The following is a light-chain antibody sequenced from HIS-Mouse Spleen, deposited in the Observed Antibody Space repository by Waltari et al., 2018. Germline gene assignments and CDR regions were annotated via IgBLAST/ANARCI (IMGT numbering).Light chain of an antibody. V-gene: IGLV1-47*01. Sequence: SALTQPPPASGLPGPRVTRSYSGSTSNLGSNYVFWYQQLPGTAPKLLIYRNNQRPSGVPDRFAGAKSGTSASLAISGLRSEDEADYYCAAWDDSLSGPVFGGGTKLTVL. CDR3: AAWDDSLSGPV. CDR2: RNN. CDR1: TSNLGSNY. J-gene: IGLJ3*02.